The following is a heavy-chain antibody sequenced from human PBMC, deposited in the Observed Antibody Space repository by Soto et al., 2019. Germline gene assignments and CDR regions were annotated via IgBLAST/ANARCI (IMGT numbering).Heavy chain of an antibody. Sequence: PGGSLRLSCAASGFTFSSYGMHWVRQAPVKGLEWVAVIWYDGSNKYYADSVKGRFTISRDNSKNTLYLQMNSLRAEDTAVYYCARVGSGYSGYDDFDYWGQGTLVTVSS. D-gene: IGHD5-12*01. J-gene: IGHJ4*02. CDR1: GFTFSSYG. CDR2: IWYDGSNK. V-gene: IGHV3-33*01. CDR3: ARVGSGYSGYDDFDY.